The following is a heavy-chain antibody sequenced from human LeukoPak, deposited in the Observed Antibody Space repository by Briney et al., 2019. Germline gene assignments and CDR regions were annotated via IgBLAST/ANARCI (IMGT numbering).Heavy chain of an antibody. Sequence: ASVTVSCTASGFTFTNYYMHWVRQAPGQGLEWMGLINPSGSSTNYAQKFRGRVTMTRDTSTTTVYMELSSLRSEDTAVYYCARSPDDAFDIWGQGTMVTVSS. CDR2: INPSGSST. CDR3: ARSPDDAFDI. V-gene: IGHV1-46*01. CDR1: GFTFTNYY. J-gene: IGHJ3*02.